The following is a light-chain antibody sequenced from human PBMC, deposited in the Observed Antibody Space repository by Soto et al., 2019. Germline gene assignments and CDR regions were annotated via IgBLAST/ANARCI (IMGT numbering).Light chain of an antibody. CDR1: QSVTNN. J-gene: IGKJ5*01. V-gene: IGKV3-15*01. CDR2: GAS. Sequence: EIVLTQSPGTLSLSPGERATLSCRASQSVTNNYLAWYQQKPGQAPRLLIDGASTRATGIPARFSGSGSGTEFTLTISSLQSEDFEVYYCQQYNNWPITFGQGTRLEIK. CDR3: QQYNNWPIT.